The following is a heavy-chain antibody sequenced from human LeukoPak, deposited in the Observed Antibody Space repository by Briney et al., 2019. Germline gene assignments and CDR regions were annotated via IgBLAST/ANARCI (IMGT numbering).Heavy chain of an antibody. J-gene: IGHJ4*02. V-gene: IGHV3-23*01. Sequence: GGSLRLSCAASGFTFSSYAMSWVRQAPGKGLEWVSAISGSGGSTYYADSVKGRFTISRDNSKNTLYLQMNSLRAEDTAVYYCARGASLYSSGWYYAYWGQGTLVTVSS. CDR2: ISGSGGST. CDR1: GFTFSSYA. CDR3: ARGASLYSSGWYYAY. D-gene: IGHD6-19*01.